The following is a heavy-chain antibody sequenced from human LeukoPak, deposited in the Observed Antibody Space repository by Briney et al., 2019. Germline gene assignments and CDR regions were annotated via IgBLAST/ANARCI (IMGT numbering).Heavy chain of an antibody. D-gene: IGHD3-22*01. V-gene: IGHV1-69*05. CDR3: ARGLRYYYDSSGYYYDGSQDAFDI. Sequence: SVKVSCKASGYTFTGYYMHWVRQAPGQGLEWMGRIIPIFGTANYAQKFQGRVTITTDESTSTAYMELSSLRSEDTAVYYCARGLRYYYDSSGYYYDGSQDAFDIWGQGTMVTVSS. CDR1: GYTFTGYY. J-gene: IGHJ3*02. CDR2: IIPIFGTA.